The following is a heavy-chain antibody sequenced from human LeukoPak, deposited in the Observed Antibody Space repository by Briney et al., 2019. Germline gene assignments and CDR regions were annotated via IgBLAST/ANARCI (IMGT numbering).Heavy chain of an antibody. Sequence: SETLSLTCTVSGGSISSGSYYWSWIRQPAGKGLEWIGRIYTSGSTNYNPSLKSRVTISVDTSRNQFSLKLSSVTAADTAVYYCARGRRAAAGSVDYWGQGTLVTVSS. J-gene: IGHJ4*02. CDR2: IYTSGST. V-gene: IGHV4-61*02. CDR1: GGSISSGSYY. D-gene: IGHD6-13*01. CDR3: ARGRRAAAGSVDY.